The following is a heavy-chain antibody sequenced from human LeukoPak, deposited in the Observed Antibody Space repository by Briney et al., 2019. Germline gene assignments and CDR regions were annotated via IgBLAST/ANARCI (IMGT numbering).Heavy chain of an antibody. J-gene: IGHJ4*02. CDR1: GFTFSSYA. V-gene: IGHV3-23*01. Sequence: PGGSLRLSCAASGFTFSSYAMGWVRQAPGKGLEWASAISGSGDSTYYADSVKGRFTISRDNSKSTLFLQMNSLRAEDAAVYYCAKGTWFGDYPVPFDSWGQGTLVAVSS. D-gene: IGHD3-10*01. CDR2: ISGSGDST. CDR3: AKGTWFGDYPVPFDS.